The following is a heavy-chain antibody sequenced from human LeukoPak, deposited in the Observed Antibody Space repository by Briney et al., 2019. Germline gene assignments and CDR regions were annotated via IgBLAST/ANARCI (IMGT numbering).Heavy chain of an antibody. CDR1: GFTFSTYS. CDR3: ARDGGVSGWYSFDY. V-gene: IGHV3-21*01. Sequence: GGSLRLSCAASGFTFSTYSMNWVRQAPGKGLEWVSSISSSTRSSIYYADSLRGRFTISRDNARNSLYLQMNSLRAEDTAVYFCARDGGVSGWYSFDYWGQGTLVTVSS. J-gene: IGHJ4*02. D-gene: IGHD6-19*01. CDR2: ISSSTRSSI.